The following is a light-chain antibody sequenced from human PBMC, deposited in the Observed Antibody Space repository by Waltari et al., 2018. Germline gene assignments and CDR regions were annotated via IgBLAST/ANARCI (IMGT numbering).Light chain of an antibody. CDR1: QSVSSNY. V-gene: IGKV3-20*01. Sequence: DIVLTQSPGTLSLSPGETATLSCRASQSVSSNYLAWYQQNTGQAPSLLIYAAFSRATGVPDRISGSGSGTDFTLTLSRLEPEDFAVYYCQQHGTSPYTFGQGTKLQIK. J-gene: IGKJ2*01. CDR2: AAF. CDR3: QQHGTSPYT.